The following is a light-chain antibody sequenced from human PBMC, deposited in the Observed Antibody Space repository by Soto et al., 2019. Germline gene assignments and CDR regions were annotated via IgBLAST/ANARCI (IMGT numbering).Light chain of an antibody. CDR3: GALDRSLSVYV. CDR2: DSN. J-gene: IGLJ1*01. Sequence: QSVLTQPPSVSAAPGQEVTISCSGSISNIGDNSVSWYQQLPGTAPKLLLYDSNKRPSGIPARYSGSNSGTSATLGITGLHTEDDADYYCGALDRSLSVYVFGSGTKLTVL. CDR1: ISNIGDNS. V-gene: IGLV1-51*01.